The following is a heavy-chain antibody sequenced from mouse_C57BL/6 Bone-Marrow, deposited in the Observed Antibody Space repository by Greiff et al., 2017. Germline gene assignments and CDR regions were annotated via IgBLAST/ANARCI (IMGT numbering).Heavy chain of an antibody. CDR3: ARREYDYGINWYFDV. CDR1: GYTFTSYW. CDR2: INPSNGGT. Sequence: QVQLQQSGTELVKPGASVKLSCKASGYTFTSYWMHWVKQRPGQGLEWIGNINPSNGGTNYNEKFKSKATLTVDKSSSTAYMQLSSLTSEDSAVYYCARREYDYGINWYFDVWGTGTTVTVSS. J-gene: IGHJ1*03. V-gene: IGHV1-53*01. D-gene: IGHD2-4*01.